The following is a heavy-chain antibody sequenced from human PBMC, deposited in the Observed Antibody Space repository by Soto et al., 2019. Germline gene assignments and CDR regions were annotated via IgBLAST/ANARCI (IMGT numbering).Heavy chain of an antibody. CDR3: ARDNYYDSSGYYTIPFYYYNGMDV. V-gene: IGHV3-7*01. J-gene: IGHJ6*02. D-gene: IGHD3-22*01. CDR2: IKQDGSEK. CDR1: GFTFSSYW. Sequence: PGGSLRLSCAASGFTFSSYWMSWVRQAPGKGLEWVANIKQDGSEKYYVDSVKGRFTISRDNAKNSLYLQMNSLRAEDTAVYYCARDNYYDSSGYYTIPFYYYNGMDVWGHGTTVTVSS.